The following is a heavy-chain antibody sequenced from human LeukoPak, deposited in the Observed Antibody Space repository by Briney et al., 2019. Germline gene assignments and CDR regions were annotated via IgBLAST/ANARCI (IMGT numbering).Heavy chain of an antibody. CDR1: GYSISSGYY. CDR2: IYHSGKS. Sequence: PSETLSLTCSVSGYSISSGYYWDWIRQPPGKGLEWIASIYHSGKSYYNPSLESRVTISVDTSKNQISLKLRSVTAADTAVYYCARESTVIDYWGQGTLVTVSS. J-gene: IGHJ4*02. CDR3: ARESTVIDY. V-gene: IGHV4-38-2*02.